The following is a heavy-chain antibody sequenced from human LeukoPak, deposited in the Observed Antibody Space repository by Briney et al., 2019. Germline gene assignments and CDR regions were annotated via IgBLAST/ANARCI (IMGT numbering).Heavy chain of an antibody. CDR1: GFTLSSYW. Sequence: GGSLRLSCAASGFTLSSYWMSWVRQAPGKGLEWVANIKQDGSEKYYVDSVKGRFTISRDNAKNSLYLQMNSLRAEDTAVYYCARNDDSGWHDAFDIWGQGTMVTVSS. V-gene: IGHV3-7*01. D-gene: IGHD6-19*01. CDR3: ARNDDSGWHDAFDI. J-gene: IGHJ3*02. CDR2: IKQDGSEK.